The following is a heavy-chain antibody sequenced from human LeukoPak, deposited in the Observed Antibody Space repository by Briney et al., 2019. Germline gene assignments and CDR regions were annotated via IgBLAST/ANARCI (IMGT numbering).Heavy chain of an antibody. V-gene: IGHV3-43*02. CDR2: ISGDGGST. CDR1: GLNFDDYA. J-gene: IGHJ5*02. Sequence: PGGSLRLSCVASGLNFDDYAMHWVRQAPGKGLEWVSLISGDGGSTYYADSVKGRFTISRDNSKNSLYLQMNSLRTEDTALYYCAKDRYSSHTRTNWFDPWGQGTLVTVSS. CDR3: AKDRYSSHTRTNWFDP. D-gene: IGHD6-19*01.